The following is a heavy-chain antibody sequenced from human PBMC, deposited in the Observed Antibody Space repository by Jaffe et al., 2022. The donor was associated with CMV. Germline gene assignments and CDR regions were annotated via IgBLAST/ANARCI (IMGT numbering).Heavy chain of an antibody. D-gene: IGHD6-13*01. CDR2: IDWDDDK. CDR3: ARSRIAAAGTCFGGRWDY. J-gene: IGHJ4*02. V-gene: IGHV2-70*01. Sequence: QVTLRESGPALVKPTQTLTLTCTFSGFSLSTSGMCVSWIRQPPGKALEWLALIDWDDDKYYSTSLKTRLTISKDTSKNQVVLTMTNMDPVDTATYYCARSRIAAAGTCFGGRWDYWGQGTLVTVSS. CDR1: GFSLSTSGMC.